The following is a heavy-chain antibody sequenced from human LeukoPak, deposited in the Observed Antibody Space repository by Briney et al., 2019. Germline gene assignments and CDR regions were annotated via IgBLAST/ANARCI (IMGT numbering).Heavy chain of an antibody. CDR1: GFTFSSYG. D-gene: IGHD3-22*01. J-gene: IGHJ4*02. CDR2: IWYDGSNK. V-gene: IGHV3-33*06. Sequence: SGGSLRLSCAASGFTFSSYGMHWVRQAPGKGLEWVAVIWYDGSNKYYADSVKGRFTISRDNSKNTLYLQMNSLRAEDTAVYYCAKKGDSSGYPCDYWGQGTLVTVSS. CDR3: AKKGDSSGYPCDY.